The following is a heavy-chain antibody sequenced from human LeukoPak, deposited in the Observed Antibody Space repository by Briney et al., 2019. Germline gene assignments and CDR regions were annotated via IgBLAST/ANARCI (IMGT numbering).Heavy chain of an antibody. D-gene: IGHD6-13*01. V-gene: IGHV1-69*05. Sequence: SVKVSCKASGGTFSSYAISWVRQAPGQGPEWMGRIIPIFGTANYAQKFQGRVTITTDESTSTAYMELSSLRSEDTAVYYCARMASSYSSSSYWGQGTLVTLSS. CDR2: IIPIFGTA. CDR3: ARMASSYSSSSY. J-gene: IGHJ4*02. CDR1: GGTFSSYA.